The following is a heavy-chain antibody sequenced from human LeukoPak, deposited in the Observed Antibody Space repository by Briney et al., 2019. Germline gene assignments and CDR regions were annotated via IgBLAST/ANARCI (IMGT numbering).Heavy chain of an antibody. CDR3: ATYRQVLLPFES. J-gene: IGHJ4*02. CDR2: TSSSDDGK. Sequence: GGSLRLSCTVSGFSLSSYAMSWVRRAPGKGLEWVSATSSSDDGKYYADSVRGRLTISRDNSRNTMYLQMNSLRAEDAAVYYCATYRQVLLPFESWGQGTLVTVSS. CDR1: GFSLSSYA. V-gene: IGHV3-23*01. D-gene: IGHD2-8*02.